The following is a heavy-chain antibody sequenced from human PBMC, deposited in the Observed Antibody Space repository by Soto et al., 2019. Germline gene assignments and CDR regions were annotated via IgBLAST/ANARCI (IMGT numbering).Heavy chain of an antibody. CDR3: ARGDIAVGVRGSVY. J-gene: IGHJ4*02. D-gene: IGHD6-19*01. V-gene: IGHV1-69*02. CDR1: GGTFSSYT. Sequence: QVQLVQSGAEVKKPGSSVKVSCKASGGTFSSYTISWVRQAPGQGLEWMGRIIPILGIANYAQKFQGRVTHTADKSTSTPYMELSSLRSVDTAVYYGARGDIAVGVRGSVYWGQGTLVTVSS. CDR2: IIPILGIA.